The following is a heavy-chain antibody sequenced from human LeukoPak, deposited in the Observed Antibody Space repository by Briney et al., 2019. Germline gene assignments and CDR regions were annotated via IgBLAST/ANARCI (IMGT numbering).Heavy chain of an antibody. Sequence: PGGSLRLSCAASGFTFSSYRMSWGRQAPGKGGGWVANIKEDGREKYYVESVKSGCTISREKAKKTLYLQMSSLRAEDTAVYYCARDIVPAANYGMDVWGQGTTVTVSS. V-gene: IGHV3-7*01. CDR2: IKEDGREK. J-gene: IGHJ6*02. CDR3: ARDIVPAANYGMDV. CDR1: GFTFSSYR. D-gene: IGHD2-2*01.